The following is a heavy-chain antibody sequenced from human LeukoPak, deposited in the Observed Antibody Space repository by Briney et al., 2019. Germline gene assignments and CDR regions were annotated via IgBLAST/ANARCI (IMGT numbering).Heavy chain of an antibody. D-gene: IGHD3-10*01. CDR2: VHHSGRT. Sequence: SETLSLPCTVSGGSISSGGYYWSWIRQPPGKGLEWIGYVHHSGRTYYSPSLKSRLTISIDTSKNQFSLRLSSVSAADTAVYYFVKASGGWFDPWGQGTLVTVSS. J-gene: IGHJ5*02. V-gene: IGHV4-31*03. CDR3: VKASGGWFDP. CDR1: GGSISSGGYY.